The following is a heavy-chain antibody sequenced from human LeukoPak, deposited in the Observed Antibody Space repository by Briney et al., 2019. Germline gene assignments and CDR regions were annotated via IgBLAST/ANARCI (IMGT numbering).Heavy chain of an antibody. Sequence: GGSLRLSCAASGFTFSSYWMSWVRQAPEKGLEWVAKIKPDGSEIYHVGSVQGRFTISRDNAKNSLYLQMNSLRAEDTAVYYCASGDFWSGYYLDYWGQGTLVTVSS. J-gene: IGHJ4*02. V-gene: IGHV3-7*01. D-gene: IGHD3-3*01. CDR1: GFTFSSYW. CDR2: IKPDGSEI. CDR3: ASGDFWSGYYLDY.